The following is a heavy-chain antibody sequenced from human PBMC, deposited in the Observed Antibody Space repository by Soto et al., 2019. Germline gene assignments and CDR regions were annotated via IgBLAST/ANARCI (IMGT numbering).Heavy chain of an antibody. D-gene: IGHD6-6*01. CDR1: GGSFSGYY. CDR2: INHSGST. V-gene: IGHV4-34*01. Sequence: QVQLQQWGAGLLKPSETLSLTCAVYGGSFSGYYWTWIRQPPGTGLEWIGEINHSGSTNYNPSLNGPVTIPGAPATTQFSLPVTSVTAPDTVVSGWARDTRPGLFDYWGQGTLVTVSP. CDR3: ARDTRPGLFDY. J-gene: IGHJ4*02.